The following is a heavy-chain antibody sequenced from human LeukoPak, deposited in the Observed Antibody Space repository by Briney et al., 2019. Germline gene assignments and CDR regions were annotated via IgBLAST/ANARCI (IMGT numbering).Heavy chain of an antibody. D-gene: IGHD3-10*01. V-gene: IGHV4-61*02. Sequence: PSQTLSLTCTVSGGSISSGSYYWNWIRQPAGKGLEWIGRIYSSGSTNYNPSLRSRVTISVDTSKNQFSLKLSSVTAADTAVYYCARSTRSWFDPWGQGTLVTVSS. CDR2: IYSSGST. CDR3: ARSTRSWFDP. J-gene: IGHJ5*02. CDR1: GGSISSGSYY.